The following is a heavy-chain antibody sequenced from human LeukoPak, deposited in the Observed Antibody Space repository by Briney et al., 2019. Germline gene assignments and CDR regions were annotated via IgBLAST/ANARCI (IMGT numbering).Heavy chain of an antibody. CDR2: ISAYNGNT. CDR1: GYTFTSYG. V-gene: IGHV1-18*01. D-gene: IGHD3-22*01. Sequence: GASVKVSCKASGYTFTSYGISWVRQAPGQGLEWMGWISAYNGNTNHAQKLQGRVTMTTDTSTSTAYMELRSLRSDDTAVYYCARDRANYDSSGHLDYWGQGTLVTVSS. CDR3: ARDRANYDSSGHLDY. J-gene: IGHJ4*02.